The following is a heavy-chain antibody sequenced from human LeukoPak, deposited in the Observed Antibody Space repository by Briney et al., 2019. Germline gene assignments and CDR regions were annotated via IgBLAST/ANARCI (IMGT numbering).Heavy chain of an antibody. V-gene: IGHV3-7*01. D-gene: IGHD5-12*01. Sequence: GGSLRLSCAASGFTFSSYAMSWVRQAPGKGLEWVANIKQDGSEKYYVDSVKGRFTISRGNAKNSLYLQMNSLRAEDTAVYYCARHRGYGDYWGQGTLVTVSS. CDR3: ARHRGYGDY. J-gene: IGHJ4*02. CDR2: IKQDGSEK. CDR1: GFTFSSYA.